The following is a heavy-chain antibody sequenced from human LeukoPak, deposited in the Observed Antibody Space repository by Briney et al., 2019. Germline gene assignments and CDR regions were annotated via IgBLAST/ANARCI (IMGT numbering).Heavy chain of an antibody. CDR2: ISTGVSTI. Sequence: PGGSLRLSCAASGFTFSSYEMSWVRQAPGKGLEWVSYISTGVSTIYYPDSVRGRFTISRDNAKNSLFLQMNSLRAEDTAVFYCARLLETYDYVWGSYGFDSWGQGTLVTVSS. D-gene: IGHD3-16*01. CDR3: ARLLETYDYVWGSYGFDS. J-gene: IGHJ4*02. V-gene: IGHV3-48*03. CDR1: GFTFSSYE.